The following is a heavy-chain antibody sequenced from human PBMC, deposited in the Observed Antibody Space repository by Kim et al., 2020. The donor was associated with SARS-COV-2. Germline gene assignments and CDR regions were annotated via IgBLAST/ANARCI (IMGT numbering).Heavy chain of an antibody. CDR1: GGSISYYY. V-gene: IGHV4-59*01. Sequence: SETLSLTCTVSGGSISYYYWTWIRQPPGKGQEWIGYVFDSGSTNYNPSLKSRVTISLGTSKKQFSLQLTSVTAADTAVYYCARGKYYYDGSDNPRFWYFELWGRGTLVTVSA. D-gene: IGHD3-22*01. J-gene: IGHJ2*01. CDR3: ARGKYYYDGSDNPRFWYFEL. CDR2: VFDSGST.